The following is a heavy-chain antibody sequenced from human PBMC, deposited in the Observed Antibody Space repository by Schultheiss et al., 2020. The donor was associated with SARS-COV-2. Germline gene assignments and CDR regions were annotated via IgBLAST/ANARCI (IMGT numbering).Heavy chain of an antibody. CDR2: ISYDGSNK. Sequence: GGSLRLSCAASGFTFSSYAMHWVRQAPGKGLEWVAVISYDGSNKYYADSVKGRFTISRDNAKNSLYLQMNSLRAEDTAVYYCARDPRDYDYVWGSRDYYGMDVWGQGTTVTVSS. V-gene: IGHV3-30-3*01. CDR1: GFTFSSYA. D-gene: IGHD3-16*01. CDR3: ARDPRDYDYVWGSRDYYGMDV. J-gene: IGHJ6*02.